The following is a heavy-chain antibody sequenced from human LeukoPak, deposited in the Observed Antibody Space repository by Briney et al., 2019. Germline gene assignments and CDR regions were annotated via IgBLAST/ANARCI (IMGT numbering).Heavy chain of an antibody. J-gene: IGHJ4*02. CDR2: ISGSGGST. V-gene: IGHV3-23*01. CDR1: GFTFSSYA. D-gene: IGHD3-22*01. Sequence: GGSLRLSCAASGFTFSSYAMSWVRQAPGKGLEWVSAISGSGGSTYYADSVKGRFTISRDNSKNTLFLQMNSLTAEDTAVYYCAKSLDHYDSGGYYWPFDYWGQGTLVTVSS. CDR3: AKSLDHYDSGGYYWPFDY.